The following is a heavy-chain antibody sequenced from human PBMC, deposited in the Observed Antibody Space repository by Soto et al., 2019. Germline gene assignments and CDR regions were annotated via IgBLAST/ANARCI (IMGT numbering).Heavy chain of an antibody. CDR2: ISHSGNT. D-gene: IGHD5-18*01. Sequence: VQLQESGPGLVKPSGTLSLTCAVSGGSISSGNWWSWVRQSPRKGLEWIGEISHSGNTNHNPSLTSRVTISIDKSKNQFSLQMTPVTAADTAVYYCASHRGNSYGPYDYWGQGTLVTVSS. V-gene: IGHV4-4*02. J-gene: IGHJ4*02. CDR1: GGSISSGNW. CDR3: ASHRGNSYGPYDY.